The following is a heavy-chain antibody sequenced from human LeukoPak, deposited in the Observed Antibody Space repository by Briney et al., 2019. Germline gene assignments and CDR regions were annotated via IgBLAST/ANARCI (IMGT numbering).Heavy chain of an antibody. CDR1: GFTVSDNF. Sequence: GGSLRLSCAASGFTVSDNFMHWVRQAPGKALEWVALISYDGSNTYYADSVKGRFTISRDNSKNTLYLQMNSLRAEDTAVYYCAKLNFLSTVETHDAFDIWGQGTMVTVSS. CDR3: AKLNFLSTVETHDAFDI. J-gene: IGHJ3*02. CDR2: ISYDGSNT. D-gene: IGHD4-23*01. V-gene: IGHV3-30*18.